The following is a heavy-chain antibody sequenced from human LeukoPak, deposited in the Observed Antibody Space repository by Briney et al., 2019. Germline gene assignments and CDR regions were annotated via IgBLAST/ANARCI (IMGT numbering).Heavy chain of an antibody. Sequence: GGSLRLSCAASEFTLRNYWMSWVRQAPGKGLEWVATIKEDGSEKYYVDSVKGRFTISRENAKNSLYLQMNSLRAEDTAAYYCARARLTRAAAVPYYFDYWGQGTLVTVSS. V-gene: IGHV3-7*01. CDR3: ARARLTRAAAVPYYFDY. D-gene: IGHD6-13*01. CDR1: EFTLRNYW. CDR2: IKEDGSEK. J-gene: IGHJ4*02.